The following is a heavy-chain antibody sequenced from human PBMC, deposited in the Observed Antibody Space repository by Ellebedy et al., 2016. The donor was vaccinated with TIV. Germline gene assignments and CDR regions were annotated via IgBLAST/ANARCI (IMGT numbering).Heavy chain of an antibody. CDR2: IYYSGST. V-gene: IGHV4-39*07. J-gene: IGHJ4*02. CDR3: AGESLGY. CDR1: GGSISSSSYY. D-gene: IGHD3-10*01. Sequence: SETLSLXCTVSGGSISSSSYYWGWIRQPPGKGLEWIGSIYYSGSTYYNPSLKSRVTISVDTSKNQFSLKLSSVTAADTAVYYCAGESLGYWGQGTLVTVSS.